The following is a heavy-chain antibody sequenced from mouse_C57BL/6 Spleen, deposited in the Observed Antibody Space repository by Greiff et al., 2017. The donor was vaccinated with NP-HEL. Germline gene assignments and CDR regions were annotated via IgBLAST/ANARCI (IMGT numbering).Heavy chain of an antibody. Sequence: VQLQQSGAELVMPGASVKLSCKASGYTFTSYWMHWVKQRPGQGLEWIGEIDPSDSYTNYNQKFKGQSTLTVDKSSSTAYMQLSSLTSEDSAVYYCARANFNFDYWGQGTTLTVSS. CDR1: GYTFTSYW. J-gene: IGHJ2*01. V-gene: IGHV1-69*01. D-gene: IGHD4-1*01. CDR3: ARANFNFDY. CDR2: IDPSDSYT.